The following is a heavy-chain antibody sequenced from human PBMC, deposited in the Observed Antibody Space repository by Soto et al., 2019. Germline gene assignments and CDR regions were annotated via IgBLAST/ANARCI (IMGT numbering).Heavy chain of an antibody. CDR2: IYYSGST. J-gene: IGHJ4*02. Sequence: SETLSLTCTVSGGSISSYYWSWIRQSPGKGLEWIGYIYYSGSTNYNPSLKSRVTIAVDTSKNQVSLRLSSVTAADTAVYYCARGSGWYFYWGQGTLVNVSS. CDR1: GGSISSYY. CDR3: ARGSGWYFY. V-gene: IGHV4-59*01. D-gene: IGHD6-19*01.